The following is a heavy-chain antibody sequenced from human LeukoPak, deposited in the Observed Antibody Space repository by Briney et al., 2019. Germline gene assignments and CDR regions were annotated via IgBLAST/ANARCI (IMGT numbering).Heavy chain of an antibody. Sequence: ASVKVSCKASGGTFSSYAISWVRQAPGQGLEWMGGIIPIFGTANYAQKFQGRVTITADESTSTAYMELSSLRSEDTAVYYCARGLYVAEWGAHYWFDPWGQGTLVTVSS. V-gene: IGHV1-69*01. CDR2: IIPIFGTA. CDR3: ARGLYVAEWGAHYWFDP. D-gene: IGHD1-26*01. J-gene: IGHJ5*02. CDR1: GGTFSSYA.